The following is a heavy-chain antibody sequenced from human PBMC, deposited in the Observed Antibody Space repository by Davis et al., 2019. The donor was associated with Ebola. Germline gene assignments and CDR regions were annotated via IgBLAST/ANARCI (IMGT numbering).Heavy chain of an antibody. V-gene: IGHV3-21*01. D-gene: IGHD3-3*01. Sequence: GGSLRLSCAASGFTFSSNSMNWVRQAPGKGLEWVSFISSSSNYIYYADSVKGRFTVSRDNAKNSLYLQMNSLRAEDTAVYYCAKPIVGTYFDGFDIWGQGTLVTVSS. J-gene: IGHJ3*02. CDR1: GFTFSSNS. CDR3: AKPIVGTYFDGFDI. CDR2: ISSSSNYI.